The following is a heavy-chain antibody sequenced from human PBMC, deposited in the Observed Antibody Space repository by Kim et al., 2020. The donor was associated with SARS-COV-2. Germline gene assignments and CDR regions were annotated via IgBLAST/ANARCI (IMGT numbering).Heavy chain of an antibody. CDR2: IYYSGST. Sequence: SETLSLTCTVSGGSISSYYWSWIRQPPGKGLEWIGYIYYSGSTNYNPSLKSRVTISVDTSKNQFSLKLSSVTAADTAVYYCARHPPYYYGSGSSIVDIWGQGTMVTVSS. CDR1: GGSISSYY. D-gene: IGHD3-10*01. J-gene: IGHJ3*02. CDR3: ARHPPYYYGSGSSIVDI. V-gene: IGHV4-59*08.